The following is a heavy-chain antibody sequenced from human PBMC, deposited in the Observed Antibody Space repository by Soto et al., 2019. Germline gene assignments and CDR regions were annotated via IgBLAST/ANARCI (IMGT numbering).Heavy chain of an antibody. J-gene: IGHJ5*02. CDR3: ASEGSFGWPRGWFDP. CDR2: LYYSGST. D-gene: IGHD5-12*01. V-gene: IGHV4-59*02. CDR1: GGSVSSYY. Sequence: QVQLQESGPGLVKPSETLSLTCTVSGGSVSSYYWSWIRQPPGKGLEWIAYLYYSGSTKYNPSLESRVTVSVDTSENQFSLKLNSVTAADTAVYYCASEGSFGWPRGWFDPWGQGTLVTVSS.